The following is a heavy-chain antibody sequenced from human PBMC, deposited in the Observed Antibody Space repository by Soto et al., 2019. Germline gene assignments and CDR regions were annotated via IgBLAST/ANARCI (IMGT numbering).Heavy chain of an antibody. J-gene: IGHJ5*02. Sequence: GASVKVSCKASGYTFTSYGISWVRQAPGQGLEWMGWISAYNGNTNYAQKLQGRVTMTTDTSTSTAYMELRSLRSDDTAVYYCARDPRIVVVVAATPVGWFDPWGQGTLVTVSS. CDR1: GYTFTSYG. V-gene: IGHV1-18*01. CDR2: ISAYNGNT. CDR3: ARDPRIVVVVAATPVGWFDP. D-gene: IGHD2-15*01.